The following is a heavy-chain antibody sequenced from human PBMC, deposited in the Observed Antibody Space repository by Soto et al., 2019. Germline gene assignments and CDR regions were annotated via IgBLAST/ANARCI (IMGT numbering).Heavy chain of an antibody. D-gene: IGHD3-16*01. V-gene: IGHV1-18*01. CDR1: GGTFSRYS. Sequence: ASVKVSCKASGGTFSRYSITWVRQAPGHGLEWIGRINTYNGKTNYAQNLQGRVTLTTDTSTSTAYMELRSLRSNDTAIYYCAMVDVYVTPSPQDVWGQGTTVTVSS. CDR3: AMVDVYVTPSPQDV. J-gene: IGHJ6*02. CDR2: INTYNGKT.